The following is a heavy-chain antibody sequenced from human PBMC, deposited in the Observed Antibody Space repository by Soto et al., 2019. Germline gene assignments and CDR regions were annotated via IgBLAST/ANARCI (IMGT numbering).Heavy chain of an antibody. V-gene: IGHV1-46*03. D-gene: IGHD6-19*01. J-gene: IGHJ3*02. Sequence: QVQLVQSGAEVKKPGASVKVSCKASGYTFSSYYMHWVRQAPGQGLEWMGIINPNDGSTSYAQKVQGRVTMTRDTSTSTVYMELSSLRSEDTAVYYCAREITVAGNEVFDAFDIWGQGTMVTVSS. CDR3: AREITVAGNEVFDAFDI. CDR1: GYTFSSYY. CDR2: INPNDGST.